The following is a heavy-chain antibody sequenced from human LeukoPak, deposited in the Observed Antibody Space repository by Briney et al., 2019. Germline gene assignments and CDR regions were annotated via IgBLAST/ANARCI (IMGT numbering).Heavy chain of an antibody. D-gene: IGHD3-3*01. V-gene: IGHV4-34*01. J-gene: IGHJ5*02. CDR3: ARGRLRFLEWLFRGNWFDP. Sequence: SETLSLTCAVYGGSFSGNYWSWIRQPPGKGLEWIGEINHSGSTNYNPSLKSRVTISVDTSKNQFSLKLSSVTAADTAVYYCARGRLRFLEWLFRGNWFDPWGQGTLVTVSS. CDR2: INHSGST. CDR1: GGSFSGNY.